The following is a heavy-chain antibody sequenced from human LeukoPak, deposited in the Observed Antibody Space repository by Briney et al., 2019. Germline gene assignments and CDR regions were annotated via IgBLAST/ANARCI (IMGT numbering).Heavy chain of an antibody. D-gene: IGHD2-2*01. CDR3: ARLPLGTTDGYYYYGMDV. CDR2: IYPGDSDT. CDR1: GYSFTSYW. J-gene: IGHJ6*02. V-gene: IGHV5-51*01. Sequence: RGESLKISCKGSGYSFTSYWIGWVRQMPGKGLEWMGIIYPGDSDTRYSPSFQGQVTISADKSISTAYLQWSSLKASDTATYYCARLPLGTTDGYYYYGMDVWGQGTTVTVSS.